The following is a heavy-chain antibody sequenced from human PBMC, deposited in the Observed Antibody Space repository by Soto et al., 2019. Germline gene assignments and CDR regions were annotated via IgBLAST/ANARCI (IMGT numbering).Heavy chain of an antibody. CDR2: IYKSATT. D-gene: IGHD2-15*01. V-gene: IGHV4-30-4*01. Sequence: LSLTCSVSGDSISTVDYFWAWIRQPPGQALEYIGYIYKSATTYYNPSFESRVAISLDASKSQFSLNVTSVTAADTAVYFCARGRYCLTGRCFPNWFDSWGQGTLVTVSS. CDR1: GDSISTVDYF. J-gene: IGHJ5*01. CDR3: ARGRYCLTGRCFPNWFDS.